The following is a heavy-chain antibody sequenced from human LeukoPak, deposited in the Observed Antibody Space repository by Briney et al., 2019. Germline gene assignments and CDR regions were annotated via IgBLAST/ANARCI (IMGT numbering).Heavy chain of an antibody. J-gene: IGHJ4*02. D-gene: IGHD3-16*02. CDR2: ISSSTTI. Sequence: PGGSLRLSCAASGFTFSSYSMNWVRQAPGKGLEWVSYISSSTTISYADSVKGRFTISRDNAKNSLYLQMNSLSAEDTAIYYCATGLHYDYVWGNYHYSIDSWGQGTLVTVSS. CDR1: GFTFSSYS. V-gene: IGHV3-48*01. CDR3: ATGLHYDYVWGNYHYSIDS.